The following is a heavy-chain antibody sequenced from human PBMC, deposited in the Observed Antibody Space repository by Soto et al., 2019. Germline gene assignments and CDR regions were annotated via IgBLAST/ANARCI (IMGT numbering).Heavy chain of an antibody. CDR3: ARDYAEGSGYYADDAFDI. CDR2: ISSSSSYI. V-gene: IGHV3-21*01. CDR1: GFTFSSYS. D-gene: IGHD3-3*01. J-gene: IGHJ3*02. Sequence: PGGSLRLSCAASGFTFSSYSMNWVRQAPGKGLEWVSSISSSSSYIYYADSVKGRFTISRDNAKNSLYLQMNSLRAEDTAVYYSARDYAEGSGYYADDAFDIWGQGTMVTVSS.